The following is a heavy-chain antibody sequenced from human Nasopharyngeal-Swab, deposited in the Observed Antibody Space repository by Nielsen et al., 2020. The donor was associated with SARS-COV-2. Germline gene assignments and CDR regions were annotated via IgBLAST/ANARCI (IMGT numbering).Heavy chain of an antibody. CDR3: AKDSYSSGWIDY. Sequence: GSLRLSCAASGFSFDDYTMHWVRQAPGKGLEWVSLISWDGGNTYYADSVRGRFTISRDNSKNSLYLQMNSLRTEDTALYYCAKDSYSSGWIDYWGQGTLVTVSS. CDR2: ISWDGGNT. V-gene: IGHV3-43*01. CDR1: GFSFDDYT. J-gene: IGHJ4*02. D-gene: IGHD6-19*01.